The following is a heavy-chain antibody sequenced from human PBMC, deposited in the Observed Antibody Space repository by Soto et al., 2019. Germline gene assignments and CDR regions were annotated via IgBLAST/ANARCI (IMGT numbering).Heavy chain of an antibody. CDR3: ARGGGGMSYYYGMDV. J-gene: IGHJ6*02. Sequence: GWSLRLSCASSVFTFISYEMNWVRQAPGKGLEWVSYISSSGSTIYYADSVKGRFTISRDNAKNSLYLQMNSLRAEDTAVYYCARGGGGMSYYYGMDVWGQGTTVTVSS. D-gene: IGHD3-16*01. V-gene: IGHV3-48*03. CDR1: VFTFISYE. CDR2: ISSSGSTI.